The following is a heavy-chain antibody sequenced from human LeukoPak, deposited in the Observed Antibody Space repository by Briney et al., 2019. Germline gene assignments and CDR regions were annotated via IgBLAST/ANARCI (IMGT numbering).Heavy chain of an antibody. CDR2: IYYTEST. J-gene: IGHJ3*01. Sequence: PSETLSLTCTVSGASISSGSYYWGWIRQPPGKGLEYIGTIYYTESTYYNPSLKRRVTISIDMSKNQFSLKLNSVTAADTAVYYCARWVVSGLRGAFDVWGQGTMVPVS. V-gene: IGHV4-39*07. D-gene: IGHD2-21*01. CDR3: ARWVVSGLRGAFDV. CDR1: GASISSGSYY.